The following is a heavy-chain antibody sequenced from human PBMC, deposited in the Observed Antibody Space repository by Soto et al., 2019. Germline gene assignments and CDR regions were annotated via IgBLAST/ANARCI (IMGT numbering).Heavy chain of an antibody. CDR1: GFTFSSYA. CDR3: AKALSELIQLWLHSGYYIDY. D-gene: IGHD5-18*01. Sequence: PGGSLRLSCAASGFTFSSYAMSWVRQAPGKGLEWVSAISGSGGSTYYADSVKGRFTISRDNSKNTLYLQMNSLRAEDTAVYYCAKALSELIQLWLHSGYYIDYWGQGTLVTVSS. CDR2: ISGSGGST. J-gene: IGHJ4*02. V-gene: IGHV3-23*01.